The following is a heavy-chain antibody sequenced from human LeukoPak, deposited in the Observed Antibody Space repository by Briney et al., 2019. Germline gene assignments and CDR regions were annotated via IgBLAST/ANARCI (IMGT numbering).Heavy chain of an antibody. J-gene: IGHJ4*02. CDR3: ARTVPGHPDDYFDY. Sequence: GGSLRLSCAASGFALSRHWMSWVRQAPGKGLERVAHMNQDGSAIYSIDSVKGRFTISRDNDKNSLYLHMSGLTVADTAVYYCARTVPGHPDDYFDYWGQGTLVTVS. CDR2: MNQDGSAI. V-gene: IGHV3-7*01. CDR1: GFALSRHW. D-gene: IGHD6-19*01.